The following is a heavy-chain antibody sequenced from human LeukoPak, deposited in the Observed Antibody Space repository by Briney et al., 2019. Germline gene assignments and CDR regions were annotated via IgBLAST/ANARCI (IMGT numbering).Heavy chain of an antibody. CDR2: INHRVSS. CDR1: VESFSAYF. J-gene: IGHJ4*02. V-gene: IGHV4-34*01. Sequence: SETLSLTCAVYVESFSAYFWNLIRQAPGNPLEYIGEINHRVSSHYNPSLKTRVTLSVHTSKNQFSLKLTSVTAADTAVYFCARGSSFDGYWSAGACGAGYYDCWGQGTPVTVSS. CDR3: ARGSSFDGYWSAGACGAGYYDC. D-gene: IGHD5-18*01.